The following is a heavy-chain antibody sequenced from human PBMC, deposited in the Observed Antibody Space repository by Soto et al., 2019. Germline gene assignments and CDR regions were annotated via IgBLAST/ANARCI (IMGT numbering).Heavy chain of an antibody. CDR2: ISYDGSNK. D-gene: IGHD4-17*01. V-gene: IGHV3-30-3*01. CDR3: ATTVTTVSWFDP. CDR1: GCTFSSYA. J-gene: IGHJ5*02. Sequence: QVQLVESGGGVVQPGRSLRLSCAASGCTFSSYAMHWVRQAPGKGLEWVAVISYDGSNKYYADSVKGRFTISRDNSKNTLYLQMNSLRAEDTAVYYCATTVTTVSWFDPWGQGTLVTVSS.